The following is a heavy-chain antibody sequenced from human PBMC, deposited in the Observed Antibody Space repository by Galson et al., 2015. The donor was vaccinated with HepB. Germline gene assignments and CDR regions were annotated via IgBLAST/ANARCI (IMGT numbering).Heavy chain of an antibody. CDR1: GFTFGDYA. D-gene: IGHD2-15*01. V-gene: IGHV3-49*04. J-gene: IGHJ4*02. CDR2: IRSKAYGGTT. Sequence: SLRLSCAASGFTFGDYAMSWVRQAPGKGLEWVGFIRSKAYGGTTEYAASVKGRFTISRDDSKSIAYLQMNSLKTEDTAVYYCTRDLDCSGGSCYFGYWGQGTLVTVSS. CDR3: TRDLDCSGGSCYFGY.